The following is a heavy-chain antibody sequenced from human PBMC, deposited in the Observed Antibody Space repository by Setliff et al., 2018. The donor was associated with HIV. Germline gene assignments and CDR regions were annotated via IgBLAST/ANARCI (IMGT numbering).Heavy chain of an antibody. D-gene: IGHD5-12*01. CDR1: GFTFSSYA. CDR3: AKDPRAAVATICDY. CDR2: TSGSGGST. J-gene: IGHJ4*02. Sequence: HPGGSLRLSCAASGFTFSSYAMSWVRQAPGKGLEWVSATSGSGGSTYYADSVKGRFTISRDNSKNTLYLQMNSLRAEDTAVYYCAKDPRAAVATICDYWGQGTLVTVSS. V-gene: IGHV3-23*01.